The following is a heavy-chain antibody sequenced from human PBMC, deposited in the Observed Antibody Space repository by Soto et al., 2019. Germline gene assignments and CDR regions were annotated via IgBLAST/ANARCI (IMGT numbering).Heavy chain of an antibody. CDR2: ISGYSGHT. Sequence: GASVKVSCKASGYTFSSYVISWVRQAPGQGLEWMGWISGYSGHTYYAQKFQGRVTMTTDTSTNTVYMELRSLRSDDTAVYYCAREGSAPYYYYGMDSWGQGTTVTVSS. V-gene: IGHV1-18*01. CDR3: AREGSAPYYYYGMDS. CDR1: GYTFSSYV. J-gene: IGHJ6*02. D-gene: IGHD3-10*01.